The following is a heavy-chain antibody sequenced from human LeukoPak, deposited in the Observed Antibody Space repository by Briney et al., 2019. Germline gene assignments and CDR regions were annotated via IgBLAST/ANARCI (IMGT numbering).Heavy chain of an antibody. CDR1: GGSIRSGDYY. CDR3: ARELPYYDYVWGSYRIIDY. Sequence: SXTLSLTCTVSGGSIRSGDYYWSWIRQPPGKGVEWIVYIYYSGSTYNNPSGKSRVTISVETKKNQFSLKLSSVTAADTAVYYCARELPYYDYVWGSYRIIDYWGQGTLVTVSS. J-gene: IGHJ4*02. V-gene: IGHV4-30-4*08. CDR2: IYYSGST. D-gene: IGHD3-16*02.